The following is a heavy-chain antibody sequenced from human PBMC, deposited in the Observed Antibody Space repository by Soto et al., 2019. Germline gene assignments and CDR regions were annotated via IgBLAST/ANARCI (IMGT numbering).Heavy chain of an antibody. CDR3: AKVRRGPESWSSRY. D-gene: IGHD1-26*01. CDR1: GFTFSSYA. J-gene: IGHJ4*02. CDR2: ISAAGGLT. V-gene: IGHV3-23*01. Sequence: EVQLLESGGGLVQPGGSLRLSCAASGFTFSSYAMTWVRQAPGKGLEWVSAISAAGGLTYYADSVKGRFTISRDNYKNTLYLQMNSLRAEDTAVHYCAKVRRGPESWSSRYWGQGTLVTVSS.